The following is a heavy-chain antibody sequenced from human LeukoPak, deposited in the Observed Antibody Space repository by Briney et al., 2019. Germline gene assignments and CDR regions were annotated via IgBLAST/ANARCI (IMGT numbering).Heavy chain of an antibody. CDR3: ARVGSPVPAAGFDY. V-gene: IGHV3-66*02. Sequence: GGSLRLSYAASGFTVSSNYMSWVRQAPGKGLEWVSVIYSGGSTYYADTVKGRFTSSRDNSKNTLYLQMNSLRAEDTAVYYCARVGSPVPAAGFDYWGQGTLVTVSS. J-gene: IGHJ4*02. CDR1: GFTVSSNY. CDR2: IYSGGST. D-gene: IGHD2-2*01.